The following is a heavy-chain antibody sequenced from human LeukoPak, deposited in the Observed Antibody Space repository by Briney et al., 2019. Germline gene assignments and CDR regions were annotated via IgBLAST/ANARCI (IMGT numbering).Heavy chain of an antibody. CDR3: AKRGVVIRVILVGFHKEAYYFDS. J-gene: IGHJ4*02. V-gene: IGHV3-23*01. Sequence: PGGSLRLSCAASGFPFSTHSLSWVRQAPGKGLEWVAGISGSGGGTNYADSVKGRFTISRDNPKNTLYLQMNRLRAEDTAVYFCAKRGVVIRVILVGFHKEAYYFDSWGQGALVTVSS. D-gene: IGHD3-22*01. CDR2: ISGSGGGT. CDR1: GFPFSTHS.